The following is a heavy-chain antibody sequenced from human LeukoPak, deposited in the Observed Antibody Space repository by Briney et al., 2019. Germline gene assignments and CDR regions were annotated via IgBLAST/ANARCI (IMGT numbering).Heavy chain of an antibody. CDR1: GGSFSGYY. Sequence: PSETLSLTRAVYGGSFSGYYWSWIRQPPGKGLEWIGEINHSGSTNYNPSLKSRVTISVDTSKNQFSLKLSSVTAADTAVYYCARGPHYDFWSGYPNWFDPWGQGTLVTVSS. CDR2: INHSGST. V-gene: IGHV4-34*01. J-gene: IGHJ5*02. CDR3: ARGPHYDFWSGYPNWFDP. D-gene: IGHD3-3*01.